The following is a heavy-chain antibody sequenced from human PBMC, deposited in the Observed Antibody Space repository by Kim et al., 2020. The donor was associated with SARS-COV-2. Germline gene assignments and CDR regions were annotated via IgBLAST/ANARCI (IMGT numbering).Heavy chain of an antibody. CDR3: ALLSMGY. D-gene: IGHD2-8*01. V-gene: IGHV3-21*01. Sequence: RSSSSLSYADYGKGQFTIPREHAKNSLYLQMNSLRAEDTAVYYCALLSMGYWGQGTLVTVSS. J-gene: IGHJ4*02. CDR2: RSSSSL.